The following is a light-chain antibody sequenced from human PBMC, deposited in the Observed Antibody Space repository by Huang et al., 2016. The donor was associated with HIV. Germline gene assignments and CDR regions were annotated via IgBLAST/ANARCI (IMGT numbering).Light chain of an antibody. V-gene: IGKV4-1*01. CDR3: LQFYSTPT. CDR1: QNVLYNSNNKNY. J-gene: IGKJ1*01. CDR2: WAS. Sequence: IVMTQSPDSLAVSLGERATINCKSSQNVLYNSNNKNYFAWYQQKPGQPPKLLINWASTRESGVPDRFSGSGSGTNVTLTISSLQAEDVAVYYCLQFYSTPTFGQGTRVEIK.